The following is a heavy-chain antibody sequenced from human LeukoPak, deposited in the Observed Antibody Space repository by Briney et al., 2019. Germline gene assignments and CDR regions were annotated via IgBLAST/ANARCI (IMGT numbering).Heavy chain of an antibody. CDR1: GFTLSSYS. J-gene: IGHJ5*02. V-gene: IGHV3-21*01. Sequence: GGSLRPSCAASGFTLSSYSMNWVRQAPGKGLEWVSSISSSSSYIYYADSVKGRFTISRDNAKNSLYLQMNSLRAEDTAVYYCARGHLDYGILNWFDPWGQGTLVTVSS. D-gene: IGHD4-17*01. CDR3: ARGHLDYGILNWFDP. CDR2: ISSSSSYI.